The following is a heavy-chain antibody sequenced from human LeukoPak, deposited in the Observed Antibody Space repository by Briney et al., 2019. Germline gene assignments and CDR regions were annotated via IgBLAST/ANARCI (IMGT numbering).Heavy chain of an antibody. CDR2: IWSDGNNK. CDR1: GFTFSNYW. Sequence: PGGSLRLSCVASGFTFSNYWMHWVRQAPGKGLEWVAIIWSDGNNKYYADSVEGRFAISRDTSKNTLFLQMNSLRAEDTAVYYCARGQPGVAAAGNLDYWGQGTLVTVSS. CDR3: ARGQPGVAAAGNLDY. V-gene: IGHV3-33*08. D-gene: IGHD6-13*01. J-gene: IGHJ4*02.